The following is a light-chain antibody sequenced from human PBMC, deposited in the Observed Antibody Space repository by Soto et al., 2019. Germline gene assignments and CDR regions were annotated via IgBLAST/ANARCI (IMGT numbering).Light chain of an antibody. CDR2: KVS. CDR1: QSLVHSDGIAY. V-gene: IGKV2-30*02. CDR3: MQGAHWPIT. J-gene: IGKJ5*01. Sequence: DVVMTQSPLSLPVNLGQPASISCRSNQSLVHSDGIAYFSWFQQRPGRSPRRLIYKVSNRDSGVPARFSGSGSGTDFELKISRVEVEDVGVYYCMQGAHWPITFGQGTRLEIK.